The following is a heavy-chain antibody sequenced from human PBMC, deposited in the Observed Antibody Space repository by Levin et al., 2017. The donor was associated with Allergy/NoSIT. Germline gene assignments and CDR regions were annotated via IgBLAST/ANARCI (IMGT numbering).Heavy chain of an antibody. CDR3: AKTYGSTDDAWDV. CDR1: GFDFRSHG. V-gene: IGHV3-30*18. CDR2: IAYDGSEK. D-gene: IGHD3-10*01. J-gene: IGHJ3*01. Sequence: GGSLRLSCAASGFDFRSHGMHWVRQAPGKGLEWVAVIAYDGSEKYTADSVKGRFSISRDTSKNMLYMQMNSLSGEDTAVYYCAKTYGSTDDAWDVWGQGTMVTVSP.